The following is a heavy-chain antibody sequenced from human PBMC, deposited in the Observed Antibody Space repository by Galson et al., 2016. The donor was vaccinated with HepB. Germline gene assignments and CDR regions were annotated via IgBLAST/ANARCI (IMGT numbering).Heavy chain of an antibody. CDR2: INHGGNT. J-gene: IGHJ6*02. D-gene: IGHD3-10*01. CDR3: ARGRTESRLNMVRGRLETEVYDYGMDV. CDR1: GGSFSGHY. V-gene: IGHV4-34*01. Sequence: SETLSLTCVVEGGSFSGHYCSWVRQSPEKGLEWIGEINHGGNTNFNPALGGRATLSVETSKSQCSLKVYSVTATDTAIYYCARGRTESRLNMVRGRLETEVYDYGMDVWGQGTTVTVS.